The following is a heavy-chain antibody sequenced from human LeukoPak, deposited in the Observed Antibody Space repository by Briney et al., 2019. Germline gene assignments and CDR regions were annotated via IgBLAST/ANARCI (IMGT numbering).Heavy chain of an antibody. V-gene: IGHV3-73*01. CDR3: TRLESGMDV. Sequence: GGSLRLSCVASGFAFSGSALHWVRQASGKGLEWVGRIKSKANNYATAYAASVNGRFTVSRDDSKNTAYLQMNSLKTEDTAVYYCTRLESGMDVWGRGTTVTVSS. CDR1: GFAFSGSA. J-gene: IGHJ6*04. CDR2: IKSKANNYAT. D-gene: IGHD1-1*01.